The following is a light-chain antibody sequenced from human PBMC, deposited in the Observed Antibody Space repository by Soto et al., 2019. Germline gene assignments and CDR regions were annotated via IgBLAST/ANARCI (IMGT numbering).Light chain of an antibody. Sequence: DIQMTQSPSTLSTSVGDRVTIACRASQSISSWLAWYQQKPGKAPNLLIYEASNLGSGVPSRFSGSGSGTEFTLTISSLQPDDFATYFCQQYHSYPVTSGQGTKLEIK. CDR3: QQYHSYPVT. CDR1: QSISSW. V-gene: IGKV1-5*03. J-gene: IGKJ2*01. CDR2: EAS.